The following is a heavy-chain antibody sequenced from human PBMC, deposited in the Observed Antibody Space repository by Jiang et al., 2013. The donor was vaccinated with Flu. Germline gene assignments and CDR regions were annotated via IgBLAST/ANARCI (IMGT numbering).Heavy chain of an antibody. V-gene: IGHV3-48*01. CDR3: ARGFYYDSIDY. J-gene: IGHJ4*02. CDR2: ISSSSTTI. CDR1: RFTFSSYS. D-gene: IGHD3-22*01. Sequence: QLLESGGGLVQPGGSLRLSCAASRFTFSSYSMNWVRQAPGKGLEWVSYISSSSTTIYYADSVKGRFTISRDNAKNSLYLQMNSLRAEDTAVYYCARGFYYDSIDYWGQGTLVTVSS.